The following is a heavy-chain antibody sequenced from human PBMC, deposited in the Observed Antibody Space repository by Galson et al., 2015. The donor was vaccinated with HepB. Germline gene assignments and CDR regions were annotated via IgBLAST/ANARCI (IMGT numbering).Heavy chain of an antibody. CDR3: ARAVDDIVLMVYANFDY. J-gene: IGHJ4*02. CDR2: IKQDGSEK. Sequence: SLRLSCAASGFTFSSYWMTWVRQAPGKGLEWVANIKQDGSEKYYADSVKGRFTISRDNAKNSLYLQMNSLRAEDTAVYYCARAVDDIVLMVYANFDYWGQGTLVTVSS. V-gene: IGHV3-7*01. CDR1: GFTFSSYW. D-gene: IGHD2-8*01.